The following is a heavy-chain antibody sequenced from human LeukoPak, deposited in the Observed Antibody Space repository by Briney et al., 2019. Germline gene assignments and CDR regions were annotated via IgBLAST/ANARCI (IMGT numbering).Heavy chain of an antibody. CDR2: ISSSGSTI. D-gene: IGHD2-15*01. J-gene: IGHJ4*02. CDR1: GFTFSSYE. V-gene: IGHV3-48*03. CDR3: ARAPHCSGGSCPSGYFDY. Sequence: GGSLRLSCAASGFTFSSYEMNWVRQAPGKGLEWVSYISSSGSTIYYADSVKGRFAISRDNAKNSLYLQMNSLRAEDTAAYYCARAPHCSGGSCPSGYFDYWGQGTLVTVSS.